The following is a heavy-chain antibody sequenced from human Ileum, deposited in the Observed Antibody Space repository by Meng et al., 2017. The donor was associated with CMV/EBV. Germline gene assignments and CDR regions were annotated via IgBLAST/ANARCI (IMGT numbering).Heavy chain of an antibody. Sequence: YTFTSYYMFWVRQAPGQGLEWMGRINPSGGSADHAQKFQDRVTMTRDTSTRTVYMELSSLRSEDTAMYYCARAGSEGYCSRTGCSFDYWGQGTLVTVSS. V-gene: IGHV1-46*01. CDR3: ARAGSEGYCSRTGCSFDY. CDR2: INPSGGSA. CDR1: YTFTSYY. D-gene: IGHD2-2*01. J-gene: IGHJ4*02.